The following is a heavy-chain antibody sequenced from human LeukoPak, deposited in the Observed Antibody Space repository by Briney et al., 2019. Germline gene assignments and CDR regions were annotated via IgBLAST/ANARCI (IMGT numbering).Heavy chain of an antibody. V-gene: IGHV3-53*01. CDR1: GLTVSSNH. Sequence: PGGSLRLSCAASGLTVSSNHMSWVRQAPGKGLEWVLVIYTGGSTDYADSVKGRFTISRDNSKNTLYLQMNSLRAEDTAVYYCARGARAATGYYYYMDVWGKGTTVTVSS. CDR3: ARGARAATGYYYYMDV. D-gene: IGHD2-15*01. CDR2: IYTGGST. J-gene: IGHJ6*03.